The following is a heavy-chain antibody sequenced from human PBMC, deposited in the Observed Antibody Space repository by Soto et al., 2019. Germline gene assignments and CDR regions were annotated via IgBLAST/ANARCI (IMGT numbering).Heavy chain of an antibody. D-gene: IGHD6-19*01. V-gene: IGHV1-69*13. Sequence: SVKVSCKASGGTFSSYAISWVRQAPGQGLEWMGGIIPIFGTANYAQKFQGRVTITADESTSTAYMELSSLRSEDTAVYYCAKTAEAVAGTVYGYWGQGILVTV. CDR1: GGTFSSYA. CDR3: AKTAEAVAGTVYGY. CDR2: IIPIFGTA. J-gene: IGHJ4*02.